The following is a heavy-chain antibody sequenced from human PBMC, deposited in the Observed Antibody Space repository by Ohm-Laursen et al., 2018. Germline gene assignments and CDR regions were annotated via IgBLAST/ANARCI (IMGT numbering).Heavy chain of an antibody. Sequence: TLSLTCTVSGGSVSSGSYYWSWIRQPPGKGLEWIGYIYYSGSTNYNPSLKSRVTISVDTSKNQFSLKLSSVTAADTAVYYCARGAIFGVVTPDWGQGTLVTVSS. CDR2: IYYSGST. CDR1: GGSVSSGSYY. J-gene: IGHJ4*02. CDR3: ARGAIFGVVTPD. V-gene: IGHV4-61*01. D-gene: IGHD3-3*01.